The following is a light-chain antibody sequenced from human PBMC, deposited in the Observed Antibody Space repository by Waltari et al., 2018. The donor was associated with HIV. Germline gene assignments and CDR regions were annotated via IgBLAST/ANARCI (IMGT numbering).Light chain of an antibody. CDR2: KNF. CDR1: SSNIENDN. Sequence: QSFLTQPPPASGTPGQTVTISCSGRSSNIENDNVYWYQQLPGMTPKLLIYKNFLRPSGVPDRFAASKSGTSASLTISGLRSADEADYYCVGWDSSLSAYVFGAGTKVAVL. CDR3: VGWDSSLSAYV. J-gene: IGLJ1*01. V-gene: IGLV1-47*01.